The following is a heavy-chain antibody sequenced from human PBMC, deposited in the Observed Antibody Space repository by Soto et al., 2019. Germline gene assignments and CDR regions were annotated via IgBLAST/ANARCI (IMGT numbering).Heavy chain of an antibody. V-gene: IGHV4-31*03. J-gene: IGHJ4*02. D-gene: IGHD2-15*01. Sequence: QVQLQESGPGLVKPSQTLSLTCTVTGGSISSGGYYWSWIRQHPGKGLEWIGYIYYSGSTYYNPSLKSRVTISVDTSKNQFSLKLSSVTAADTAVYYCARAGYSSGGSCYSLYYFDYWGQGTLVTVSS. CDR3: ARAGYSSGGSCYSLYYFDY. CDR1: GGSISSGGYY. CDR2: IYYSGST.